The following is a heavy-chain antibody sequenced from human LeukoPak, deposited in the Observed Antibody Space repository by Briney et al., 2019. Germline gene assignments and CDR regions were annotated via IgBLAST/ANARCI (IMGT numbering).Heavy chain of an antibody. Sequence: PGGYLRLSCAASGFTFSSYAMSWVRQAPGKGLEWVSAISGSGGSTYYADSVKGRSTISRDNSKNTLYLQMNSLRAEDTAVYYCAKLQMVRGVPPFDYWGQGTLVTVSS. V-gene: IGHV3-23*01. CDR3: AKLQMVRGVPPFDY. D-gene: IGHD3-10*01. CDR2: ISGSGGST. CDR1: GFTFSSYA. J-gene: IGHJ4*02.